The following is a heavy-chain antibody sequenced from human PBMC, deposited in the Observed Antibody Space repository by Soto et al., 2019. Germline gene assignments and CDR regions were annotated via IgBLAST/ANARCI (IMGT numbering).Heavy chain of an antibody. V-gene: IGHV4-30-4*01. D-gene: IGHD2-8*01. CDR3: AMAVLMVYEHTWFDP. Sequence: QVQLQESGPGLVKPSQTLSLTCTVSGGSISSGDYYWSWIRQPPGKGLEWVGYIYYSGSTYYNPSLNSRVTISVDPSKNQFSLTLSAVTAADTAVYYCAMAVLMVYEHTWFDPWGQGTLVTVSS. CDR1: GGSISSGDYY. J-gene: IGHJ5*02. CDR2: IYYSGST.